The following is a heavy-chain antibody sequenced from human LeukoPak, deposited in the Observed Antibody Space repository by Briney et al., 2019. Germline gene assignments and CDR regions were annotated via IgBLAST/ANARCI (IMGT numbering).Heavy chain of an antibody. CDR1: GGTFSSYA. V-gene: IGHV1-69*04. D-gene: IGHD3-16*02. J-gene: IGHJ4*02. CDR2: IIPILGIA. Sequence: ASVKVSCKASGGTFSSYAISWVRQAPGQGLEWMGRIIPILGIANYAQKFQGRVTITADKSTSTAYMELSSLRSGDTAVYYCARGIDRQIDYWGQGTLVTVSS. CDR3: ARGIDRQIDY.